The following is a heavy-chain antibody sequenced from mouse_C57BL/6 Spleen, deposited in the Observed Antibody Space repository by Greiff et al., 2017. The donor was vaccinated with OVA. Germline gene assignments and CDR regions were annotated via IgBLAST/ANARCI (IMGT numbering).Heavy chain of an antibody. CDR1: GYTFTSYW. V-gene: IGHV1-55*01. Sequence: QVQLQQSGAELVKPGASVKMSCKASGYTFTSYWITWVKQRPGQGLEWIGDIYPGSGSTNYNEKFKSKATLTVDTSSSTAYMQLSSLTSEDSAVEDCESEREGYLAWFAYWGQGTLVTVSA. D-gene: IGHD2-2*01. CDR3: ESEREGYLAWFAY. CDR2: IYPGSGST. J-gene: IGHJ3*01.